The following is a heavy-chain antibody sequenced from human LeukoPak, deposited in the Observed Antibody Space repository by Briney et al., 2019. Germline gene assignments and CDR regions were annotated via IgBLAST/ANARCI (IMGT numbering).Heavy chain of an antibody. CDR2: IWYDGSNK. J-gene: IGHJ4*02. CDR1: GFTFSSYG. Sequence: GRSLRLSCAASGFTFSSYGMHWVRQAPGKGLEWVAVIWYDGSNKYYADSVKGRFTISRDNSKNTLYLQMNSLRAEDTAVYYCAKLGRYYYDSSGYYLDYWGQGTLVTVSS. V-gene: IGHV3-33*06. D-gene: IGHD3-22*01. CDR3: AKLGRYYYDSSGYYLDY.